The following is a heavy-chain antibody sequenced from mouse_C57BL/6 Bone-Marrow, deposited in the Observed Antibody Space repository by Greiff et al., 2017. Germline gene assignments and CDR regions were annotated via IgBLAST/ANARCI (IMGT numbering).Heavy chain of an antibody. J-gene: IGHJ3*01. V-gene: IGHV1-59*01. Sequence: QVQLQQPGAELVRPGTSVKLSCKASGYTFTSYWMHWVKQRPGQGLEWIGVIDPSDSYTNYNQKFKGKATLTVDTSTSTAYMQLSSLTSEDSAVYYCWGGIYNYEFAYWGQGTLVTVSA. CDR2: IDPSDSYT. CDR3: WGGIYNYEFAY. D-gene: IGHD1-3*01. CDR1: GYTFTSYW.